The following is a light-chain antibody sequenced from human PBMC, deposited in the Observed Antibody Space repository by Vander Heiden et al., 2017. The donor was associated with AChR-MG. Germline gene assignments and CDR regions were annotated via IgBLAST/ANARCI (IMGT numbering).Light chain of an antibody. V-gene: IGLV2-11*01. Sequence: QSALTQPRSVSGSPGQSVTIPCTGTSSDVGGYNCVSWYQQHPGKATKMIICEVTEGPAGVTDRFSGYKADNTASLTISVLQAEDEADYYCSSYAGGYTLVFGGGTKVTVL. J-gene: IGLJ2*01. CDR2: EVT. CDR3: SSYAGGYTLV. CDR1: SSDVGGYNC.